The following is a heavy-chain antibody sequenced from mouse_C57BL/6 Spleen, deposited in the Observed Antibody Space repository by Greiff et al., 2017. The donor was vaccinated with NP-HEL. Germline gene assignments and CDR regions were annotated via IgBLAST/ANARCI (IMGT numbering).Heavy chain of an antibody. D-gene: IGHD1-1*01. CDR1: GFTFSAYY. CDR2: ISNGGGST. V-gene: IGHV5-12*01. Sequence: EVKLVESGGGLVQPGGSLKLSCAASGFTFSAYYMYWVRQTPEKRLEWVAYISNGGGSTYYPDTVKGRFTISRDNAKNTLYLQMSRLKSEDTAMYYCARQYYGSSYGYFDVWGTGTTVTVSS. CDR3: ARQYYGSSYGYFDV. J-gene: IGHJ1*03.